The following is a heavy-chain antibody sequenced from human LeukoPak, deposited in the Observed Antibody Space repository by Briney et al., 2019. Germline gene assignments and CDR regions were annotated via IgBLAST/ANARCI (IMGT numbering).Heavy chain of an antibody. CDR2: LYTSGSI. CDR1: GASISNYC. V-gene: IGHV4-4*07. D-gene: IGHD7-27*01. J-gene: IGHJ4*02. CDR3: AGATWGSGYFDY. Sequence: SETLSLTCTVSGASISNYCWSWIRQPAGKGLEWIGRLYTSGSINFNPSLKSRITMSVDTSKNQFSLRLSSVTAADTAVYYCAGATWGSGYFDYWGQGTLVTVSS.